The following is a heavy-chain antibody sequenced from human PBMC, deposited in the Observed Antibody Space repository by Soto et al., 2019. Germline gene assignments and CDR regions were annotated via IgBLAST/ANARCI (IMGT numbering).Heavy chain of an antibody. V-gene: IGHV3-15*01. J-gene: IGHJ3*01. Sequence: EVQLLESGGGLVQPGGSLRLSCAASGFTFSNAWMTWVRQAPGKGLEWVGRIKSRLLGGTTDSAAPVKGRFTISRDDSKNTLYLQINSLKTEDTAVYYCTTDWGSGDHYIRAFDLWCQGTMVTVSS. CDR3: TTDWGSGDHYIRAFDL. D-gene: IGHD3-16*01. CDR2: IKSRLLGGTT. CDR1: GFTFSNAW.